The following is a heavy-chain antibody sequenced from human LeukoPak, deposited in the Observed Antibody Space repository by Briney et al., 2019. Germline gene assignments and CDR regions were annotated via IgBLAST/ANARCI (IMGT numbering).Heavy chain of an antibody. D-gene: IGHD3-3*01. CDR3: ARRLYTYYDFWSGYYDAFDI. CDR1: GFTFSSYS. J-gene: IGHJ3*02. V-gene: IGHV3-21*01. Sequence: GGSLRLSCAASGFTFSSYSMNWVRQAPGKGREWVSSISSSSSYIYYADSVKGRFTISRDNAKNSLYLQMNSLRAEDTAVYYCARRLYTYYDFWSGYYDAFDIWGQGTMVTVSS. CDR2: ISSSSSYI.